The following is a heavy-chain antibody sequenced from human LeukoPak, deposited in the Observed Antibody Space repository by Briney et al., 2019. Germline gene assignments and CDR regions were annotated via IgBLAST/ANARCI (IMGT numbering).Heavy chain of an antibody. D-gene: IGHD3-3*01. Sequence: GASVNVSCKTSGYTFTSYDITWVRQAPGQGLEWMGYISTYNYNTHHSQKFQGRVFMSTDSSSGTAYMDLQSLTSDDTAVYYCARHMREFWSRRQPGDAFDIWGQGTMVTVSS. V-gene: IGHV1-18*01. J-gene: IGHJ3*02. CDR3: ARHMREFWSRRQPGDAFDI. CDR2: ISTYNYNT. CDR1: GYTFTSYD.